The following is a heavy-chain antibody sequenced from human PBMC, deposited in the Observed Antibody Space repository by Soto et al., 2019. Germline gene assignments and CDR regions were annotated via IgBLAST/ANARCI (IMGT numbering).Heavy chain of an antibody. J-gene: IGHJ5*02. CDR2: IYYSGST. D-gene: IGHD3-22*01. CDR3: ARSTYYYDISGYYYNWFDP. Sequence: SETLSLTCTVSGGSLSSYYWTWIRQPPGKGLEWIGYIYYSGSTNYNPSLNSRVTISVDTSKNHFSLKLSSVTAADTAVYYCARSTYYYDISGYYYNWFDPWGQGTLVTVSS. CDR1: GGSLSSYY. V-gene: IGHV4-59*01.